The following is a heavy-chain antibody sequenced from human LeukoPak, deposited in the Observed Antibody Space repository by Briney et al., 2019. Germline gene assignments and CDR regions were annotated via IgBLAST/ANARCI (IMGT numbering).Heavy chain of an antibody. CDR3: ARSPPGWYYDNSGQYYFDT. CDR2: ISFTGNT. V-gene: IGHV4-59*08. D-gene: IGHD3-22*01. CDR1: GGSISGYY. J-gene: IGHJ4*02. Sequence: PSETLSLTCTVSGGSISGYYWCWIRQSPGKRLEWIAYISFTGNTNYNPSLKSRVTISLDTSKTHFSLTLSSLTAADTAVYYCARSPPGWYYDNSGQYYFDTWGQGALVTVSS.